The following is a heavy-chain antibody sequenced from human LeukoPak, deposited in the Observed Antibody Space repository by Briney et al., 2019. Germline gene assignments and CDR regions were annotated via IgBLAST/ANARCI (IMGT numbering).Heavy chain of an antibody. D-gene: IGHD5-24*01. CDR1: GYTFTSYG. J-gene: IGHJ4*02. V-gene: IGHV1-18*01. CDR2: ISAYSLNT. CDR3: ARAGRREMEGIEDY. Sequence: ASVKVSCKASGYTFTSYGISWVRQAPGQGLEWMGWISAYSLNTNYAQNFQGRVTMTTDTSTNTAYMELRSLRSDDTAVYYCARAGRREMEGIEDYWGQGTLVTVSS.